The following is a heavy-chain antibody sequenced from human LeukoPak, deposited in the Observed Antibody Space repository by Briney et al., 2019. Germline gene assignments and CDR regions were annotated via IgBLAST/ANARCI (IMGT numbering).Heavy chain of an antibody. V-gene: IGHV1-8*01. CDR1: GYSFTNFD. Sequence: ASVKVSCKASGYSFTNFDINWVRQSTGQGLEWMGWMNPNSGNKGYAQKFQGRVSMTMNTSITTAYMELSSLRSEDTAVYYCARGPQWRGDYYYMDVWGRGTTVTVSS. D-gene: IGHD6-19*01. CDR3: ARGPQWRGDYYYMDV. J-gene: IGHJ6*03. CDR2: MNPNSGNK.